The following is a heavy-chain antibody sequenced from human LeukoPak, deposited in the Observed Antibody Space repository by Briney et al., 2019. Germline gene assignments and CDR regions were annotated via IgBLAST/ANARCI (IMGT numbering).Heavy chain of an antibody. J-gene: IGHJ4*02. D-gene: IGHD1-26*01. CDR1: GFTFSSYW. Sequence: SGGSLRLSCAASGFTFSSYWMSWVRQAPGKGLEWVSNIKQDGSEKYYVVSVKGRFTISRENAKNSLYLQMNSLRAEDTAVYYCARDGVGASYLPNFDYWGQGTLVTVSS. CDR2: IKQDGSEK. CDR3: ARDGVGASYLPNFDY. V-gene: IGHV3-7*01.